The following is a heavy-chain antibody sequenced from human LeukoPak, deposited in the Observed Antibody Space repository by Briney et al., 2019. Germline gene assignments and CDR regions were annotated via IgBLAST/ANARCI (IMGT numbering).Heavy chain of an antibody. CDR3: ARDAVAWSGSGKFDP. Sequence: SETLSLTCTVSGGSISSSSYYWRWIRQPPGKGLEWIGSIYKSGSTHYNPSLKSRVTISADTSKNQFSLNLSSVTAADTAVYYRARDAVAWSGSGKFDPWGQGTLVTVSS. CDR2: IYKSGST. J-gene: IGHJ5*02. CDR1: GGSISSSSYY. V-gene: IGHV4-39*07. D-gene: IGHD3-3*01.